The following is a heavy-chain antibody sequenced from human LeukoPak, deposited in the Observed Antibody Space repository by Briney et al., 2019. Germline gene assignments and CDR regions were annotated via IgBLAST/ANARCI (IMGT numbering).Heavy chain of an antibody. CDR2: ISPTSSYI. D-gene: IGHD1-26*01. Sequence: GGSLRLSCAASGFTVSSNYMSWVRQAPGKGLEWVSSISPTSSYISYADSVKGRFTISRDNAKNSLYLQMNSLRVEDTAVYYCASTTRPSGPFDPWGQGTLVTVSS. J-gene: IGHJ5*02. CDR3: ASTTRPSGPFDP. CDR1: GFTVSSNY. V-gene: IGHV3-21*01.